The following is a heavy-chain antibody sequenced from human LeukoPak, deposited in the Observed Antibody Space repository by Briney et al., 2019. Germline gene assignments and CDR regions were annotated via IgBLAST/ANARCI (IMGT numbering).Heavy chain of an antibody. CDR1: GFTFSSYS. CDR2: ISGSGGST. D-gene: IGHD3-10*01. V-gene: IGHV3-23*01. Sequence: GGSLRLSCAASGFTFSSYSMNWVRQAPGKGLEWVSAISGSGGSTYYADSVKGRFTISRDNSENTLYLQMNSLRAEDTAVYYCAKEVTPMVRGVNLFDYWGQGTLVTVSS. J-gene: IGHJ4*02. CDR3: AKEVTPMVRGVNLFDY.